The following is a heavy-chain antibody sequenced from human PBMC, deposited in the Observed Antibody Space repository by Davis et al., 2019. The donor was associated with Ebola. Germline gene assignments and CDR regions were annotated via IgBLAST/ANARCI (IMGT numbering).Heavy chain of an antibody. D-gene: IGHD6-19*01. CDR2: ISWDGGST. V-gene: IGHV3-43D*03. CDR1: GFTFDDYA. CDR3: AKTIAVAQTNYYGMDV. Sequence: PGGSLRLSCAASGFTFDDYAMHWVRQAPGKGLEWVSLISWDGGSTYYADSVKGRFTISRDNSKNSLYLQMNSLRAEDTALYYCAKTIAVAQTNYYGMDVWGQGTTVTVSS. J-gene: IGHJ6*02.